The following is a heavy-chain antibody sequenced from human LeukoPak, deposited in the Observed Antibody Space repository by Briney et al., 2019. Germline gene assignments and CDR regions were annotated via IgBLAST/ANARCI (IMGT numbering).Heavy chain of an antibody. V-gene: IGHV4-4*07. Sequence: SETLSLTCNASGGSISSYYWSWIRQPAGKGLEWIGRIYTSGSTNYNPSLKSRVTMSVDTSKNQFSLKLSSVTAADTAVYYCARVSHLYDFWSGYSFYYMDVWGKGTTVTVSS. CDR1: GGSISSYY. D-gene: IGHD3-3*01. J-gene: IGHJ6*03. CDR2: IYTSGST. CDR3: ARVSHLYDFWSGYSFYYMDV.